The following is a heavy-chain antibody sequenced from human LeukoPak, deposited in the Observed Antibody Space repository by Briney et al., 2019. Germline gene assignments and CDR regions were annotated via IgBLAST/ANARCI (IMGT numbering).Heavy chain of an antibody. Sequence: ASVKVSCKASGYTSTSYDINWVRQATGQGLEGMGWMNPNSGNTGYAQKFQDRVAITRNTSISTAYMELSSLRSEDTAVYYCARGWGREYCSSTSCYLDAFDIWGQGTMVTVTS. D-gene: IGHD2-2*01. CDR2: MNPNSGNT. J-gene: IGHJ3*02. V-gene: IGHV1-8*03. CDR3: ARGWGREYCSSTSCYLDAFDI. CDR1: GYTSTSYD.